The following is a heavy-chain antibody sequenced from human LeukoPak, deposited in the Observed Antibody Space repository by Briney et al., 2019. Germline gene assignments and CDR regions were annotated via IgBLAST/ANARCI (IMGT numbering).Heavy chain of an antibody. Sequence: AESLTLSCAASGFTFSSYCMHWVRQAPGKGLEWVAFIRYDGSNKYYADSVKRRFTIPRDNSKNTLYLQMNSLRAEDTAVYYCAKDRGYRYGIGNYYYYMDVWGKGTTVTVSS. CDR2: IRYDGSNK. D-gene: IGHD5-18*01. CDR3: AKDRGYRYGIGNYYYYMDV. V-gene: IGHV3-30*02. J-gene: IGHJ6*03. CDR1: GFTFSSYC.